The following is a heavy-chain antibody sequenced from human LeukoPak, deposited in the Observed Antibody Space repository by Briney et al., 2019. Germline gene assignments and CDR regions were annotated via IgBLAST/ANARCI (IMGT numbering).Heavy chain of an antibody. CDR1: GDSVSSNSAA. Sequence: SQTLSLACAISGDSVSSNSAAWNWIRQSPSRGLEWLGRTYYRSKWYNDYAVSVKSRITINPDTSKKQFSLQLNSVTPEDTAVYYCAREGQRRIVGAPTLFDYWGQGTLVTVSS. V-gene: IGHV6-1*01. CDR3: AREGQRRIVGAPTLFDY. CDR2: TYYRSKWYN. J-gene: IGHJ4*02. D-gene: IGHD1-26*01.